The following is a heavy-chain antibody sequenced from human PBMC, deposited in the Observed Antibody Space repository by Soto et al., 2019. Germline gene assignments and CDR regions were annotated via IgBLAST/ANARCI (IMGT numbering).Heavy chain of an antibody. V-gene: IGHV1-69*01. CDR1: GGTFRSYS. CDR2: IIPIFDIT. Sequence: QVQLVQSGAEVKKPGSSVKVSCKASGGTFRSYSISWVRQAPGQGLEWMGGIIPIFDITNYAQKFQGRVTITADESTSTAYMELSSLGSADTAVYYCARPDEGGYSSNHHYYYALDVWGKGTTVTVTS. J-gene: IGHJ6*04. CDR3: ARPDEGGYSSNHHYYYALDV. D-gene: IGHD3-22*01.